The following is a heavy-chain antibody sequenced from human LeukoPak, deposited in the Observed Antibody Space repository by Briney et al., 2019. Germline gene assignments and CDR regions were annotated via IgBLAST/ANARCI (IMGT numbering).Heavy chain of an antibody. CDR1: GGTFSSYA. V-gene: IGHV1-69*01. CDR2: IIPIFGTA. Sequence: SVKVSCKASGGTFSSYAISWVRQAPGQGLEWMGGIIPIFGTANYAQKFQGRVTITADESTSTAYMELSSLRSEDTAVYYCARGYGSGSYSQFDYWGQGTLVTVSS. D-gene: IGHD3-10*01. CDR3: ARGYGSGSYSQFDY. J-gene: IGHJ4*02.